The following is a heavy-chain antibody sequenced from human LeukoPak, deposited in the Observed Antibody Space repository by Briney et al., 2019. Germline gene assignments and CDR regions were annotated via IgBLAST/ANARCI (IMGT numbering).Heavy chain of an antibody. CDR1: GGSIRSYY. J-gene: IGHJ4*02. V-gene: IGHV4-59*08. CDR2: MYYSGSA. CDR3: ARSLTIYSKYHFDY. D-gene: IGHD3-9*01. Sequence: PSETLSLTCTVSGGSIRSYYWSWLRQPPGKGLEWFGYMYYSGSADYNPSLKSPVTILVDPSKNQFSLKLSSVTAADPAVYYCARSLTIYSKYHFDYWHRGTLVSVSS.